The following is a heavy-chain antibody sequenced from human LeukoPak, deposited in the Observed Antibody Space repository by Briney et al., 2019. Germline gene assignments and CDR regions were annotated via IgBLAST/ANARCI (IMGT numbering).Heavy chain of an antibody. CDR3: ANRRVYYYDSSGYYEDYYFDY. CDR2: ISGSGLST. Sequence: PGGSLRLSCAASGFTFSNYAMSWVRQAPGKGLEWVSGISGSGLSTYYADSVKGRFTISRDNSKNTLYLQMNSLRAEDTAVYYCANRRVYYYDSSGYYEDYYFDYWGQGTLVTVSS. V-gene: IGHV3-23*01. D-gene: IGHD3-22*01. J-gene: IGHJ4*02. CDR1: GFTFSNYA.